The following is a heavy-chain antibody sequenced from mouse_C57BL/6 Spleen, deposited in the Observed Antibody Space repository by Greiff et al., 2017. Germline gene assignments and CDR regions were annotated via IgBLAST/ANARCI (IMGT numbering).Heavy chain of an antibody. CDR2: IYPGDGDT. Sequence: QVQLQQSGPELVKPGASVKISCKASGYAFSSSWMNWVKQRPGKGLGWIGRIYPGDGDTNYNGKVKGKATLTADKSSSTAYMQLSSLTSEDSAVYFCARTVVAPYYAMDYWGQGTSVTVSS. J-gene: IGHJ4*01. CDR3: ARTVVAPYYAMDY. CDR1: GYAFSSSW. D-gene: IGHD1-1*01. V-gene: IGHV1-82*01.